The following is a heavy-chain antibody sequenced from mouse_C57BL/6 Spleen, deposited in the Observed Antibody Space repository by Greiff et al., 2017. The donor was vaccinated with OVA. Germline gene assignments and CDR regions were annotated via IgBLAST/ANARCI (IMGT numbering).Heavy chain of an antibody. CDR2: IYPGSGNT. D-gene: IGHD2-12*01. CDR1: GYTFTDYY. J-gene: IGHJ1*03. CDR3: ARWGDDGDWYFDV. Sequence: VQLQQSGAELVRPGASVKLSCKASGYTFTDYYINWVKQRPGQGLEWIARIYPGSGNTYYNEKFKGKATLTAEKYSSTAYMQLSSLTSEDSAVYFCARWGDDGDWYFDVWGTGTTVTVSS. V-gene: IGHV1-76*01.